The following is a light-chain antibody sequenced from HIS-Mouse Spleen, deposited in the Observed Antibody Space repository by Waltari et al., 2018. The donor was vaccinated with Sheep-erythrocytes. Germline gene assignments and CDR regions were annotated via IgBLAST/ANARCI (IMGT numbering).Light chain of an antibody. V-gene: IGKV4-1*01. J-gene: IGKJ4*01. Sequence: DIVMTQSPDSLAVSLGERATINCKSSQSVLYSSNNKNYLAWYQQKPGQPPKLLIYWASTRDSGVPDRFSGSGSGTDFTLTISSLQAEDVAVYYCQQYYSTLTFGGGTK. CDR1: QSVLYSSNNKNY. CDR2: WAS. CDR3: QQYYSTLT.